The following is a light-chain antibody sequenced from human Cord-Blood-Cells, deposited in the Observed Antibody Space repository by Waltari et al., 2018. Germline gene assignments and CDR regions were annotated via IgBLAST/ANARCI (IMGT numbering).Light chain of an antibody. CDR1: SSDGGGYNY. CDR3: SAYAGSNNYV. J-gene: IGLJ1*01. Sequence: QSALTPPPSASGSPGQSVTISCPGTSSDGGGYNYVSWDKPHPGKAPKLMVYEVSKRPSGVPDRFSGSKSGNAAALTVSGLQAGDEADYYCSAYAGSNNYVFGTGTKVTVL. V-gene: IGLV2-8*01. CDR2: EVS.